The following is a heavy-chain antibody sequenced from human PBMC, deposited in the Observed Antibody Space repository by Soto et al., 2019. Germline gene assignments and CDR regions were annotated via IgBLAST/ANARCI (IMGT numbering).Heavy chain of an antibody. V-gene: IGHV3-48*03. CDR1: GFTFSSYE. CDR3: ADKKGGMDV. CDR2: ISSSGSTI. Sequence: GGSLRLSCAASGFTFSSYEMNWVRQAPGKGLEWVSYISSSGSTIYYADSVKGRFTISRDNAKNSLYLQMNSLRAEDTAVYHCADKKGGMDVWGQGTTVTVSS. J-gene: IGHJ6*02.